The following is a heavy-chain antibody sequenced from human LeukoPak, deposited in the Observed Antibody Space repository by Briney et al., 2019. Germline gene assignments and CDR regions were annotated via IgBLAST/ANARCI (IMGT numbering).Heavy chain of an antibody. J-gene: IGHJ4*02. CDR1: GGSISSYY. CDR3: ARWMLGNYLDY. Sequence: SETLSLTCTVSGGSISSYYWSWIRQPPGKGLEWIGYIYYSGSTNYNPSLKSRVTISVDTSKNQFSLKLSSVTAADTAVYYCARWMLGNYLDYWGQGTLVTVSS. CDR2: IYYSGST. V-gene: IGHV4-59*01. D-gene: IGHD2-2*03.